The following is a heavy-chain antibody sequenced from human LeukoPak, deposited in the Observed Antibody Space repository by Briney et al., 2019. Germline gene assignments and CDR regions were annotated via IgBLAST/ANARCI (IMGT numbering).Heavy chain of an antibody. CDR2: IRYDGSNK. CDR1: GFTLSSYG. Sequence: GGSLRLSCAASGFTLSSYGMHWVRQAPGKGLEWVAFIRYDGSNKYYADSVKGRFTISRDNSKNTLYLQMNSLRAEDTAVYYCAKDRTGSSSWFDPWGQGTLVTVSS. V-gene: IGHV3-30*02. CDR3: AKDRTGSSSWFDP. J-gene: IGHJ5*02. D-gene: IGHD6-13*01.